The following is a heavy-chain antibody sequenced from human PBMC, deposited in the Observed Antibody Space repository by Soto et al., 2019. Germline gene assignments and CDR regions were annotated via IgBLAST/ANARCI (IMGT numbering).Heavy chain of an antibody. J-gene: IGHJ2*01. D-gene: IGHD4-17*01. CDR2: IYYSGST. Sequence: QVQLQESGPGLVKPSQTLSLTCTVSGGSISSGDYYWSWIRQPPGKGLEWIGYIYYSGSTYYNPSLKSRVTISVDTSKNQFSLKLSSVTAADTAVYYCARVSEADYGGNSAGYFDLWGRGTLVTVSS. CDR3: ARVSEADYGGNSAGYFDL. CDR1: GGSISSGDYY. V-gene: IGHV4-30-4*01.